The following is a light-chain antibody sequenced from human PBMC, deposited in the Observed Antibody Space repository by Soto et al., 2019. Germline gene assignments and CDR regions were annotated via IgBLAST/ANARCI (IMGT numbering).Light chain of an antibody. CDR3: QQYNNWPPWT. CDR1: QSVSSN. V-gene: IGKV3D-15*01. Sequence: EIVMTQSPATLSVSPGERATLSCRASQSVSSNLAWYQQKPGQTPRLLIYSVSSRATGIPDRFSGSGSGTDFTLTISRLEPEDFAVYYCQQYNNWPPWTFGQGTKVDI. CDR2: SVS. J-gene: IGKJ1*01.